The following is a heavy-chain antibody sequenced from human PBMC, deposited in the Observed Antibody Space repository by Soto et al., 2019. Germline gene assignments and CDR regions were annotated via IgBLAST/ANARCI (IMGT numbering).Heavy chain of an antibody. CDR2: IYYSGST. J-gene: IGHJ3*02. V-gene: IGHV4-59*12. CDR3: ARGYYDILTGYYRSYAFDI. D-gene: IGHD3-9*01. Sequence: SETLSLTCTVSGGSISSYYWSWIRQPPGKGLEWIGYIYYSGSTNYNPSLKSRVTISVDTSKNQFSLKLSSVTAADTAVYYCARGYYDILTGYYRSYAFDIWGQGTMVTV. CDR1: GGSISSYY.